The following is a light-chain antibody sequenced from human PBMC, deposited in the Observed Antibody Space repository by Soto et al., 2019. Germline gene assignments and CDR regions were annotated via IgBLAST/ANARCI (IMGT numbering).Light chain of an antibody. Sequence: EIVLTQSPGTLSLSPRERATLSCRASQSVSVNSLAWYQQKGGQAPRLLIYAASTRATGVPDRFSGSGSGTDFALTITRLDTEDFAVNYCQQYGGSPFTFGPGTKVDIK. V-gene: IGKV3-20*01. CDR1: QSVSVNS. CDR3: QQYGGSPFT. CDR2: AAS. J-gene: IGKJ3*01.